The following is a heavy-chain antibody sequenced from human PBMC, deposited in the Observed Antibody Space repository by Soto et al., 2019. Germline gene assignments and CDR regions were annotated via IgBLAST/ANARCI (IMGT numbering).Heavy chain of an antibody. CDR2: IGGSGGTK. D-gene: IGHD3-10*01. J-gene: IGHJ3*01. CDR3: ARDRGGDVGQFLFPDGFDL. V-gene: IGHV3-48*03. CDR1: GFTFSSYE. Sequence: RLSCAASGFTFSSYEMNWVRQAPGKGLEWISYIGGSGGTKYSADSVKGRFTISRDNAQNSLHLQMNSLRVEDTAVYYCARDRGGDVGQFLFPDGFDLWGQGTLVTVSS.